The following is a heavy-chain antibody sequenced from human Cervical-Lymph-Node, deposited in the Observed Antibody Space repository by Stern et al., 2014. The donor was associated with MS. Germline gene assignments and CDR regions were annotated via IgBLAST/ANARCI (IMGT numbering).Heavy chain of an antibody. V-gene: IGHV5-51*03. CDR2: IYPGDSDV. D-gene: IGHD2-21*01. CDR3: ARWSVACDS. J-gene: IGHJ4*02. Sequence: EEQLVESGAEVRKPGDSLKISCKTSGYRFINNWIAWVRQVPGKGLEWIGIIYPGDSDVRYSPSFQGHVTISVDKSISTAYLQWSSLKASDTAVYYCARWSVACDSWGQGALITVSS. CDR1: GYRFINNW.